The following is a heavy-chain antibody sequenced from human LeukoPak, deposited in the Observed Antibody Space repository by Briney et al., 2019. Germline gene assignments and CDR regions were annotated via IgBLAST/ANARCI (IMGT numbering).Heavy chain of an antibody. D-gene: IGHD3-22*01. Sequence: GDSLRPSCAALGFTFSGYAMSWFRQAPGKGLEWVPGISTSGGSTSYADSVKGRFTISRDNPRNTLYMQMNSLRAEDTALYYCAIMHPYYDGSGYWVQWGQGTLVTVSS. CDR1: GFTFSGYA. V-gene: IGHV3-23*01. J-gene: IGHJ4*02. CDR2: ISTSGGST. CDR3: AIMHPYYDGSGYWVQ.